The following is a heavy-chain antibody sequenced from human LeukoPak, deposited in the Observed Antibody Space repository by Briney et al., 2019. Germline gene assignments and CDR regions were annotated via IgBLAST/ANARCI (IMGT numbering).Heavy chain of an antibody. CDR2: ISGSGGST. CDR3: AKTTGSNLWYFDL. Sequence: GGSLRLSCAASGFTFSSYAMSWVRQAPGKGLEWVSAISGSGGSTYYADSVKGRLTISRDNSKNTLYLQMNSMRAEDTAVYYCAKTTGSNLWYFDLWGRGTLVTVSS. CDR1: GFTFSSYA. V-gene: IGHV3-23*01. D-gene: IGHD2-8*02. J-gene: IGHJ2*01.